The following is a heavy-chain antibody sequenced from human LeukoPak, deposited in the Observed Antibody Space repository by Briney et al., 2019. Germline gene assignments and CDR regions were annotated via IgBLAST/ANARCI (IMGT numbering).Heavy chain of an antibody. CDR3: ARPQSGTYHDAFDI. Sequence: GGSLRLSCAASGFTFSSYWMTSVRQAPGKGLEWVANIKQDGSAKYYVDSVKGRFTISRDNAKNSLYLQVNSLRAEDTAVHYCARPQSGTYHDAFDIWGQGTMVTVSP. CDR1: GFTFSSYW. CDR2: IKQDGSAK. D-gene: IGHD1-26*01. V-gene: IGHV3-7*01. J-gene: IGHJ3*02.